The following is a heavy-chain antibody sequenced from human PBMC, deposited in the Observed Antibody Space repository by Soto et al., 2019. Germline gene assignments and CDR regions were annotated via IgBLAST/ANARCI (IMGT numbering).Heavy chain of an antibody. D-gene: IGHD6-13*01. Sequence: QVQLVQSGAEVKKPGASVKVSCKASGYVFTNYFMHWVRQAPGQGLEWMGIINPNGGGTSYAQKFEGSVTMTRDSATSTVYVDLSSLRSEDTALYFCARVVGSNSWSYYYGMYVLGQGTSVIVSS. J-gene: IGHJ6*02. V-gene: IGHV1-46*01. CDR3: ARVVGSNSWSYYYGMYV. CDR1: GYVFTNYF. CDR2: INPNGGGT.